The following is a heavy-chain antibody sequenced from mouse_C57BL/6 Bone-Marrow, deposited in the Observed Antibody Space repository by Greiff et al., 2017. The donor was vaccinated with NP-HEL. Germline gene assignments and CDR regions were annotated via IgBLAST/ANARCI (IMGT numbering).Heavy chain of an antibody. CDR2: ISDGGSYT. J-gene: IGHJ3*01. CDR1: GFTFSSYA. V-gene: IGHV5-4*01. D-gene: IGHD2-5*01. CDR3: ARKENYYSNAFAY. Sequence: EVQGVESGGGLVKPGGSLKLSCAASGFTFSSYAMSWVRQTPEKRLEWVATISDGGSYTYYPDNVKGRFTISRDNAKNNLYLQMSHLKSEDTAMYYCARKENYYSNAFAYWGQGTLVTVSA.